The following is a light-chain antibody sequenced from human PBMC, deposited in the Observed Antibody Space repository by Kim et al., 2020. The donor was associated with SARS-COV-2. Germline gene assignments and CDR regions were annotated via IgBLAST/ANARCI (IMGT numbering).Light chain of an antibody. CDR2: DAS. V-gene: IGKV3-11*01. CDR3: QQRSNWYT. Sequence: LSLPPGERATLSRRASQSVGNYLAWYQQKPGQAPRLLISDASNRATDIPARFSGSGSGTDFTLTISSLEPEDFAVYYCQQRSNWYTFGQGTKLEI. CDR1: QSVGNY. J-gene: IGKJ2*01.